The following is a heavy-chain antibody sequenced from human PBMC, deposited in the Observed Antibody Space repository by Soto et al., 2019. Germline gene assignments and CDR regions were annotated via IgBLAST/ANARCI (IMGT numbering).Heavy chain of an antibody. J-gene: IGHJ6*02. CDR3: AMVDNYVTPTPQDV. D-gene: IGHD3-16*01. Sequence: QVQLVQSGDEVRKPGSSVKVSCKASGYIFVNYGIAWVRQAPGQGLEWMGWISPYSGNTQYASKVQGRLTMTTDTSTSTASMDLGSLTSDDTAVSYCAMVDNYVTPTPQDVWGPGTTVTVSS. V-gene: IGHV1-18*01. CDR2: ISPYSGNT. CDR1: GYIFVNYG.